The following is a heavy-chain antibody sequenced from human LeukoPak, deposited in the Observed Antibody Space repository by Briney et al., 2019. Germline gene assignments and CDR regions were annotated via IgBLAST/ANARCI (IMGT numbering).Heavy chain of an antibody. CDR2: IKQDGSEK. J-gene: IGHJ4*02. CDR1: GFTFSSYW. D-gene: IGHD2-2*01. V-gene: IGHV3-7*01. CDR3: VLYRSTSTTWFDY. Sequence: GGSLRLSCAASGFTFSSYWMSWVRQAPGKGLEWVANIKQDGSEKYYVDSVKGRFTISRDNAKNSLYLQMNSLRAEDTAVYYCVLYRSTSTTWFDYWGQGTLVTVSS.